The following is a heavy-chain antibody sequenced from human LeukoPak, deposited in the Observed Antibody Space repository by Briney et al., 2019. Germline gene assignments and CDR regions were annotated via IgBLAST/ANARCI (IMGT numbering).Heavy chain of an antibody. D-gene: IGHD3-10*01. V-gene: IGHV4-4*07. CDR3: ARDLWVRGVIIADH. J-gene: IGHJ4*02. CDR2: IYTSGNT. CDR1: GGSISNY. Sequence: SETLSLTCTVSGGSISNYWSWLRQPAGKGLEWVGRIYTSGNTKYNPSLKGRVTMSADTSKNQLSLKVPSVTAADTAVYSCARDLWVRGVIIADHWGQGTRVTVSS.